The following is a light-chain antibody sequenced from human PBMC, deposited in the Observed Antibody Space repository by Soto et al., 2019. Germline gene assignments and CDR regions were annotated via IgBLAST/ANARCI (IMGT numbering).Light chain of an antibody. CDR3: QQYSDWPLT. CDR2: DIS. J-gene: IGKJ3*01. Sequence: EIVMTQSPATLSVSPGERATLSCRASQSVLNTYLAWYQQRPGQPPRLLIHDISTRAPGVPARFSGSGSGPEFTLTISSLQSEDLAVYFCQQYSDWPLTFGPGTKVDL. CDR1: QSVLNTY. V-gene: IGKV3-15*01.